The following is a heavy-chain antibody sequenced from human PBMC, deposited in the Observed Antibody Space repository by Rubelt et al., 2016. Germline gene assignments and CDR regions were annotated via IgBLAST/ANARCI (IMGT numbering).Heavy chain of an antibody. V-gene: IGHV2-70*01. CDR1: GFSLSTSRMC. CDR3: ARGSTGVNWFDL. J-gene: IGHJ5*02. D-gene: IGHD1-1*01. CDR2: IDWDDDK. Sequence: QVTLRESGPALVKPTQTLTLTCTFSGFSLSTSRMCASWIRQPPGKALEWLVLIDWDDDKYYSTSLKTRLTISKDTSKKQVVLTLTSMYPVETAQYYCARGSTGVNWFDLGGQGTLVTVSS.